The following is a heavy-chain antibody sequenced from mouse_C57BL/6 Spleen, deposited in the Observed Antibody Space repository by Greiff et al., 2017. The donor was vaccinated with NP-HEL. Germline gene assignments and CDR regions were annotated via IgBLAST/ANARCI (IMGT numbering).Heavy chain of an antibody. J-gene: IGHJ2*01. CDR1: GFTFSDAW. CDR3: TRRTGTYFDY. Sequence: EVKVIESGGGLVQPGGSMKLSCAASGFTFSDAWMDWVRQSPEKGLELVAEIRNKANNHATYYAESVKGRFTISRDDSKSSVYLQMNSLRAEDTGIYYCTRRTGTYFDYWGQGTTLTVSS. D-gene: IGHD4-1*01. CDR2: IRNKANNHAT. V-gene: IGHV6-6*01.